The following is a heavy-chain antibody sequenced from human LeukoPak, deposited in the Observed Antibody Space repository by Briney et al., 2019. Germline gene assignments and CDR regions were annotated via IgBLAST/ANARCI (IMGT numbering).Heavy chain of an antibody. V-gene: IGHV4-34*01. D-gene: IGHD1-26*01. CDR3: ARISVGATPYIDV. J-gene: IGHJ6*03. Sequence: AETLSLTCGVYGGSFSGYYWIWIRQPPGKGLEWIGEINHSGSTKYNPSLESRVTISIDTSKNQFSLKLSSVTAADTAVYYCARISVGATPYIDVWGKGTTVTVSS. CDR2: INHSGST. CDR1: GGSFSGYY.